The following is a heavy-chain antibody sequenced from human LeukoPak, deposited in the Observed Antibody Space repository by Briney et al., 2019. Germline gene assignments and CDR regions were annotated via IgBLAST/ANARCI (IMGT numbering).Heavy chain of an antibody. CDR3: ARARDGYKNRYYFDY. V-gene: IGHV4-59*11. CDR2: IYYSGST. CDR1: GGSISSHY. J-gene: IGHJ4*02. Sequence: PETLSLTCTVSGGSISSHYWSWIRQPPGKGLEWIGYIYYSGSTNYNPSLKSRVTISVDTSKNQFSLKLSSVTAADTAVYYCARARDGYKNRYYFDYWGQGTLVTVSS. D-gene: IGHD5-24*01.